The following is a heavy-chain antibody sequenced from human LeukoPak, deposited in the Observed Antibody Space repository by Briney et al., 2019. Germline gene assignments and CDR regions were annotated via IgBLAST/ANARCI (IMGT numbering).Heavy chain of an antibody. J-gene: IGHJ4*02. V-gene: IGHV3-30-3*01. D-gene: IGHD3-10*01. CDR3: AKGPKLLWFGEGAY. CDR1: GFTFRSYT. CDR2: ISYDGSSQ. Sequence: GGSLRLSCTASGFTFRSYTLHWVRQAPGKGLEWVALISYDGSSQSYADSVKGRFTTSRDNSKNTLYLQMNSLRAEDTAVYYCAKGPKLLWFGEGAYWGQGTLVTVSS.